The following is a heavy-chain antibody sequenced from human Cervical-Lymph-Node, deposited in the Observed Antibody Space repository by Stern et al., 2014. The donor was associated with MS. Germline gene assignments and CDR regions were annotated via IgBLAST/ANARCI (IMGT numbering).Heavy chain of an antibody. CDR3: ATHGGDGPKSGWFDP. Sequence: QLQLQESGPGLVKPSETLSLTCTVSGDSITNTRYYWGWIRQPPGKGLEWIESIYHTGNTLYNPSLKSRVTVSIDTSKNQFSLTLTSVTAADTAVYYCATHGGDGPKSGWFDPWGQGTLVTVSS. CDR2: IYHTGNT. D-gene: IGHD3-16*01. CDR1: GDSITNTRYY. V-gene: IGHV4-39*01. J-gene: IGHJ5*02.